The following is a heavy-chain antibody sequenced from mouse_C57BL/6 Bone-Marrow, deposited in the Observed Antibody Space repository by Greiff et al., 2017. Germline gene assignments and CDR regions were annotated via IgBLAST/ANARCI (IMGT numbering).Heavy chain of an antibody. V-gene: IGHV3-6*01. CDR2: ISYDGSN. Sequence: DVKLQESGPGLVKPSQSLSLTCSVTGYSITSGYYWNWIRQFPGNKLEWMGYISYDGSNNYNPSLKNRISITRDTSKNQFFLKLNSVTTEDTATYYCARTAFINAMDYWGQGTSVTVSS. CDR3: ARTAFINAMDY. J-gene: IGHJ4*01. CDR1: GYSITSGYY. D-gene: IGHD1-1*01.